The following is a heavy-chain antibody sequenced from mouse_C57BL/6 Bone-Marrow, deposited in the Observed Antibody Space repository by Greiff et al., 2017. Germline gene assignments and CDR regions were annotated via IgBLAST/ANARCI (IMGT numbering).Heavy chain of an antibody. CDR1: GFTFSNYW. D-gene: IGHD4-1*01. CDR2: ISFKSDNYST. Sequence: EVKLVESGGGLVQPGGSMKLSCVASGFTFSNYWMNWVRQSPEQGLEWVAQISFKSDNYSTHYAESVKGRFTISRDDSKSNVYLQMNNLRAEDSGMYYCTGLTGLLGYWGQGTTLTGSS. V-gene: IGHV6-3*01. CDR3: TGLTGLLGY. J-gene: IGHJ2*01.